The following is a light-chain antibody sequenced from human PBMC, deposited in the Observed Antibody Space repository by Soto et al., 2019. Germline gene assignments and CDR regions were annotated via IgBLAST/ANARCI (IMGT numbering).Light chain of an antibody. V-gene: IGLV1-44*01. CDR3: SAWDDSLNGYV. J-gene: IGLJ1*01. CDR2: TNN. Sequence: QSVLSQPPSASGPPGQRVTISCSGGTSNLGRNSVNWYQQLPGTAPKLLIYTNNKWPSGVPDRFSGSKSGTSASLAISGLQSDDEADYYCSAWDDSLNGYVFGPGTKVTVL. CDR1: TSNLGRNS.